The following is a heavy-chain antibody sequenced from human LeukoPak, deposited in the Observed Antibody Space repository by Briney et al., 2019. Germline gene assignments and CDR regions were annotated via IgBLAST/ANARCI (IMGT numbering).Heavy chain of an antibody. CDR1: GVSFNDYY. D-gene: IGHD4-17*01. V-gene: IGHV4-34*01. CDR2: INHSGYT. J-gene: IGHJ4*02. CDR3: TRMTTGHDY. Sequence: SETRSLTCAVSGVSFNDYYWSWFRQTPGKGLEWIGQINHSGYTNDSPSLKSRVTLSIDTSRKQFSLNLRSVTVADSGIYYCTRMTTGHDYWGQGTLVTVSS.